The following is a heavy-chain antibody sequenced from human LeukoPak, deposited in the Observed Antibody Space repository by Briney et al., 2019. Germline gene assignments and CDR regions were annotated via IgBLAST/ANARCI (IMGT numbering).Heavy chain of an antibody. CDR3: ARSYYYDSSGYYYYYYGMDV. Sequence: SETLSLTSTVSGGSISSYYWSWSRQPPGKGLEWIGYIYYSGSTNYNPSLKSRVTISVDTSKNQFSLKLSSVTAADTAVYYCARSYYYDSSGYYYYYYGMDVWGQGTTVTVSS. CDR2: IYYSGST. D-gene: IGHD3-22*01. CDR1: GGSISSYY. J-gene: IGHJ6*02. V-gene: IGHV4-59*01.